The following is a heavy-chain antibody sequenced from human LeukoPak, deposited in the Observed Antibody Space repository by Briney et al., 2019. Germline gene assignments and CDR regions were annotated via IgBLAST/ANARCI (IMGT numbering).Heavy chain of an antibody. V-gene: IGHV3-21*01. CDR2: ISSSSSYI. CDR3: ASDDTRNYFDY. D-gene: IGHD1-14*01. CDR1: GFTFSSYS. J-gene: IGHJ4*02. Sequence: GGSLRLSCAASGFTFSSYSMNWVRQAPGKGLEWVSSISSSSSYIYYADSVKGRFTISRDNSKNTLYLQMNSLRAEDTAVYYCASDDTRNYFDYWGRGTLVTVSS.